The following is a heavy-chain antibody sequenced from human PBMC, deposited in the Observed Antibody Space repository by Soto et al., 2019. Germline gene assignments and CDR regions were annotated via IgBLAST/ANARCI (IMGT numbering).Heavy chain of an antibody. J-gene: IGHJ5*02. D-gene: IGHD1-26*01. CDR2: INSDGRTT. CDR1: GFTYTTYW. V-gene: IGHV3-74*03. CDR3: ATVATGSYFWFDP. Sequence: PGGSLRLSCTASGFTYTTYWMHWVRQAPGKGLVWVSRINSDGRTTTYADSVKGRFTISRDNAKNTLYLQMNSLSAEDTAVYYCATVATGSYFWFDPWGQGTLVTVSS.